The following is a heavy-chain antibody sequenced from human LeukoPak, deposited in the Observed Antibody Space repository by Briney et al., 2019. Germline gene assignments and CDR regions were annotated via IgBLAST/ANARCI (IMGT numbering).Heavy chain of an antibody. Sequence: ASVKVSCKASGYTFTSYGISWVRQAPGQGLEWMGWISAYNGNTNYAQKLQGRVTMTTDTYTSTAYMELRSLRSDDTAVYYCARDLGYSSGSSWFDPWGQGTLVTVSS. D-gene: IGHD6-19*01. CDR3: ARDLGYSSGSSWFDP. CDR1: GYTFTSYG. V-gene: IGHV1-18*01. CDR2: ISAYNGNT. J-gene: IGHJ5*02.